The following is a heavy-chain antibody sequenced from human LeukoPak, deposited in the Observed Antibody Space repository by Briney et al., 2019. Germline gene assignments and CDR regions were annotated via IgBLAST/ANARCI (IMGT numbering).Heavy chain of an antibody. CDR1: GGSINSGSYY. Sequence: PSETLSLTCSVSGGSINSGSYYWGWVRRPPGKGLEWIGSSFHSGSPYYNPSLKSRVTLSVDTSKNQFSLNLNSVTDADTAVYYCAGATATGSWGLFDYWGQGPRSSSPQ. CDR3: AGATATGSWGLFDY. D-gene: IGHD1-1*01. J-gene: IGHJ4*02. CDR2: SFHSGSP. V-gene: IGHV4-39*01.